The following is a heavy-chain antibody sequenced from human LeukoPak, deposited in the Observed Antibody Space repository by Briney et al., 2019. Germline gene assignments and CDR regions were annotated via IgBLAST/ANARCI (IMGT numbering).Heavy chain of an antibody. CDR2: IYHSGST. CDR1: GGSISSYY. D-gene: IGHD3-3*01. Sequence: SGTLSLTCTVSGGSISSYYWSWVRQPPGKGLEWIGYIYHSGSTNYNPSLKSRVNLSVDMAKNQISLKMSSVTAADTAVYYCARSRVWSDYWGYFDYWGQGTLVTVSS. J-gene: IGHJ4*02. V-gene: IGHV4-59*01. CDR3: ARSRVWSDYWGYFDY.